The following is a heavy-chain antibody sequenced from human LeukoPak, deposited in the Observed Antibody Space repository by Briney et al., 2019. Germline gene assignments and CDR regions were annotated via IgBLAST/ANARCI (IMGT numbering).Heavy chain of an antibody. D-gene: IGHD5-18*01. J-gene: IGHJ4*02. CDR3: AKIRSSGYTYVPFDY. V-gene: IGHV3-9*01. CDR1: GFSFHDYA. CDR2: ISWNSGGI. Sequence: GRSLRLSCAISGFSFHDYAMHWVRQAPGKGLEWVSGISWNSGGIGYADSVKGRFTISRDNAKNSLYLQMNSLRAEDTAFYYCAKIRSSGYTYVPFDYWGRGTLVTVSS.